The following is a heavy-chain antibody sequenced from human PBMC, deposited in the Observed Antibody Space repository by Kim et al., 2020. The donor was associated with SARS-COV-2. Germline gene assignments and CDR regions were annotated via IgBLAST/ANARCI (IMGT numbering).Heavy chain of an antibody. J-gene: IGHJ4*02. V-gene: IGHV3-15*01. Sequence: DYAAPVKGRFTISRDDSKNTLYLQMNSLKTEDTAVYYCTTEYSISSAIDYGGKGTLVTVSS. D-gene: IGHD6-6*01. CDR3: TTEYSISSAIDY.